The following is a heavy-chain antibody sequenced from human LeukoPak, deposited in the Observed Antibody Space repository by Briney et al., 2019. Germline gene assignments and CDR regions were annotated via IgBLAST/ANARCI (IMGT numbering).Heavy chain of an antibody. V-gene: IGHV1-69*05. CDR1: GGTFSSYA. CDR3: ARGYCTNGVCYTGAYYFDY. Sequence: ASVKVSCKASGGTFSSYAIIWVRQAPGQGLEWMGGIIPIFGTANYAQKFQGRVTITTDESTSTAYMELSSLRSEDTAVYYCARGYCTNGVCYTGAYYFDYWGQGTLVTVSS. J-gene: IGHJ4*02. CDR2: IIPIFGTA. D-gene: IGHD2-8*01.